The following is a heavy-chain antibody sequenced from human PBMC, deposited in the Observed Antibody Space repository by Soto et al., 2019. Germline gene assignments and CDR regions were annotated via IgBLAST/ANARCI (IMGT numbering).Heavy chain of an antibody. Sequence: QVQLVQSGAEVKKPGASVKVSCKASGYTFTSYAMHWVRQAPGQRLEWMGWINAGNGNTKYSQKFQGRVTITRDTPASTAYMELSSLRSEDRVGYYCARGLGLYYFDYGGQGTLVTVSS. V-gene: IGHV1-3*01. J-gene: IGHJ4*02. CDR1: GYTFTSYA. CDR3: ARGLGLYYFDY. D-gene: IGHD1-26*01. CDR2: INAGNGNT.